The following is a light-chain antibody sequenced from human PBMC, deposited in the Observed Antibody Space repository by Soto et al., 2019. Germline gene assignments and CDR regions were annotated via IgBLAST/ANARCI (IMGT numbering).Light chain of an antibody. CDR3: QQRSNWPRT. V-gene: IGKV3-11*01. CDR2: DVS. J-gene: IGKJ1*01. CDR1: QNISSY. Sequence: IVLTQSPVTLSLSPGEIATLSCRASQNISSYLIFYQQKPGQSPRLLMYDVSNRATGIPARFSGSGSGTDFTLTISSLEPEDLAVYYCQQRSNWPRTFGQGTKVDIK.